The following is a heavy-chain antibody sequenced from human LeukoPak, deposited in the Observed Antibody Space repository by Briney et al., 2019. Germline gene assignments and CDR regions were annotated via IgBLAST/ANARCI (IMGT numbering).Heavy chain of an antibody. J-gene: IGHJ4*02. CDR3: ARDSEGGYDYDPFFDN. D-gene: IGHD5-12*01. Sequence: PGGSLRLSCAASGFTFSRYWMSWVRQAPGKGLEWVANIKQDGSEKYYVDSVKGRFTISRDNAQNSLYLQMNSLRAEDTAVYSCARDSEGGYDYDPFFDNWGQGTLVTVSS. V-gene: IGHV3-7*01. CDR1: GFTFSRYW. CDR2: IKQDGSEK.